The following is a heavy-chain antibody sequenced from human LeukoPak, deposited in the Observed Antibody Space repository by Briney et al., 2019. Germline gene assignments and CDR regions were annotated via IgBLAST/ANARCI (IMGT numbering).Heavy chain of an antibody. CDR1: GFTFSSYW. CDR3: AREGGPPFFDY. Sequence: GGSLRLSCAASGFTFSSYWMHWVRQAPGKGLVWVSRINSDGSSTSYADSVKGRFTISRDNAKNSLYLQMNSLRAEDAAVYYCAREGGPPFFDYWGQGTLVTVSS. J-gene: IGHJ4*02. V-gene: IGHV3-74*01. CDR2: INSDGSST. D-gene: IGHD3-16*01.